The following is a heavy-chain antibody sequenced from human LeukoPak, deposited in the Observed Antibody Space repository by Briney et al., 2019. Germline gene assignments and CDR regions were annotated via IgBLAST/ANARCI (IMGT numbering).Heavy chain of an antibody. D-gene: IGHD6-19*01. Sequence: PGGTLRLSCAASGFTFSSYAMSWVRQAPGKGLEWVSAISGSGGSTYYADSVKGRFTISRDNSKNTLYRQMNSLRAEDTAVYYCAKDVGGELQWPNFDYWGQGTLVTVSS. CDR2: ISGSGGST. V-gene: IGHV3-23*01. CDR1: GFTFSSYA. CDR3: AKDVGGELQWPNFDY. J-gene: IGHJ4*02.